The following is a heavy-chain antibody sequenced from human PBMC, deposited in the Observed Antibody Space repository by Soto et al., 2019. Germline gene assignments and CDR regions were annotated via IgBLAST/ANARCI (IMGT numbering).Heavy chain of an antibody. CDR1: GYTFSSYA. V-gene: IGHV1-69*01. CDR3: ARAGSWDSSSSSAYYYYGMDV. D-gene: IGHD6-6*01. CDR2: IFPIFGTA. J-gene: IGHJ6*02. Sequence: SVKVSCKASGYTFSSYAISWVRQAPGQGLEWMGGIFPIFGTANYAQKFQGRVTITADESTGTAYMELSSLRTEDTAVYYCARAGSWDSSSSSAYYYYGMDVWGQGTTVTVSS.